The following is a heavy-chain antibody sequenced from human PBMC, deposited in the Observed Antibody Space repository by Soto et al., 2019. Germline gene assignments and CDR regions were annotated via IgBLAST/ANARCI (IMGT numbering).Heavy chain of an antibody. V-gene: IGHV3-30-3*01. CDR2: ISYDGSNK. CDR3: ARDRQTYYYDSSGYYSYDAFDI. Sequence: QVQLVESGGGVVQPGRSLRLSCAASGFTFSSYAMHWVRQAPGKGLEWVAVISYDGSNKYYADSVKGRFTISRDNSKNTLYLQMKSLRAEDTAVYYCARDRQTYYYDSSGYYSYDAFDIWGQGTMVTVSS. CDR1: GFTFSSYA. D-gene: IGHD3-22*01. J-gene: IGHJ3*02.